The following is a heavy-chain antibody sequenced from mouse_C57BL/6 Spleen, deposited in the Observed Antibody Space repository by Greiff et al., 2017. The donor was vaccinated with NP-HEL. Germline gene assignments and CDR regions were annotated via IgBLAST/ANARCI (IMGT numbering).Heavy chain of an antibody. V-gene: IGHV3-6*01. CDR2: ISYDGSN. CDR3: ARGYDYLDY. Sequence: EVKLQESGPGLVKPSQSLSLTCSVTSYSITSGYYWNWIRQFPGNKLEWMGYISYDGSNNYNPSLKNRISITRDTSKNQFFLKLNSVTTEDTATYYCARGYDYLDYWGQGTTLTVSS. J-gene: IGHJ2*01. D-gene: IGHD2-3*01. CDR1: SYSITSGYY.